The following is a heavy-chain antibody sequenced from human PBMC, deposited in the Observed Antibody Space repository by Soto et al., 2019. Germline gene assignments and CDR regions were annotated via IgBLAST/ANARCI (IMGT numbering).Heavy chain of an antibody. CDR3: ARDLNWNNVLGFDS. J-gene: IGHJ4*02. D-gene: IGHD1-20*01. Sequence: VQSGDEVKKPGASVKVSGRASGYIFNSVGISWLRQVPGQGLEWMGWVSTYSEHTKSVQKFQDRVTLTADTSTSTVDMELRSLRSADTAVYYCARDLNWNNVLGFDSWGQGTLVTVSS. CDR2: VSTYSEHT. V-gene: IGHV1-18*04. CDR1: GYIFNSVG.